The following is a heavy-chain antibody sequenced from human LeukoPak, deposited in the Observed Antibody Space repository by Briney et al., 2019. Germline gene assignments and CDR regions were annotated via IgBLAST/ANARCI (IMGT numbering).Heavy chain of an antibody. CDR2: IIPIFGTA. D-gene: IGHD2-15*01. Sequence: AVKVSFKGSGGTFTSYAISWVRQAPGQGLEWMGGIIPIFGTANYAQKFQGRVTITADESTSTAYMELSSLRSEDTAVYYCARDRANAIVVVVAPTPLDYYYFGMDVWGEGTTVTVSS. CDR3: ARDRANAIVVVVAPTPLDYYYFGMDV. V-gene: IGHV1-69*13. CDR1: GGTFTSYA. J-gene: IGHJ6*04.